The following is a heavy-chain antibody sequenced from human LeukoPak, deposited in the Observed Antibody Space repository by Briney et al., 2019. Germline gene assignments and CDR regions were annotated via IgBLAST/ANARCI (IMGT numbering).Heavy chain of an antibody. Sequence: ASVKVSCKASGYTLTSYYMHWVQQTPGQGLEWMGIINPSGGSTNYSQKFRGRVTMTRDTSTSIVYMGLSSLRSEDTAVYYCARGDGSSSTDWYFDLWGRGTLVTVSS. V-gene: IGHV1-46*01. CDR3: ARGDGSSSTDWYFDL. CDR2: INPSGGST. D-gene: IGHD6-13*01. CDR1: GYTLTSYY. J-gene: IGHJ2*01.